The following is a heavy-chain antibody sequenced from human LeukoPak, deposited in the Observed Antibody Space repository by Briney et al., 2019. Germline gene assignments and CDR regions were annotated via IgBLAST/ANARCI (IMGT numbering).Heavy chain of an antibody. Sequence: SETLSLTCTVSGDSLNSYYWSWIRQPPEEGLQWIGYIFYSGSSNYNASLRSRVAISVDTSKNQFSLKLTSVTAADTAVYYCAGRAARFFDYRGQGILVTVSS. CDR2: IFYSGSS. V-gene: IGHV4-59*01. CDR3: AGRAARFFDY. J-gene: IGHJ4*02. CDR1: GDSLNSYY. D-gene: IGHD6-25*01.